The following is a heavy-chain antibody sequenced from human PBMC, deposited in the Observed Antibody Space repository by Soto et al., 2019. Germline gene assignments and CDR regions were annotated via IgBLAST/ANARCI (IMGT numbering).Heavy chain of an antibody. J-gene: IGHJ6*02. CDR1: GGTFSSYA. CDR3: ARGGNYDFWSGYYASGRDV. CDR2: IIPIFGTA. V-gene: IGHV1-69*06. Sequence: SVKVSCKASGGTFSSYAISWVRQAPGQGLEWMGGIIPIFGTANYAQKFQGRVTITADKSTSTAYMELSSLRSEDTAVYYCARGGNYDFWSGYYASGRDVWGQGTTATVSS. D-gene: IGHD3-3*01.